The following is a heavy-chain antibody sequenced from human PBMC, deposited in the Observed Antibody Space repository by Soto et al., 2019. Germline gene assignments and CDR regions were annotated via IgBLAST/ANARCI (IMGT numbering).Heavy chain of an antibody. D-gene: IGHD3-22*01. CDR1: GFTFSSYE. J-gene: IGHJ6*02. V-gene: IGHV3-13*01. Sequence: PGGSLRLSCAASGFTFSSYEMHWVRQATGKGLEWVSAFGTAGDTYYPGSVKGRFTISRENAKNSLYLQMNSLRAEDTAVYYCARDYAAYYYDSSGYSITTRSGMDVWGQGTTVTVSS. CDR3: ARDYAAYYYDSSGYSITTRSGMDV. CDR2: FGTAGDT.